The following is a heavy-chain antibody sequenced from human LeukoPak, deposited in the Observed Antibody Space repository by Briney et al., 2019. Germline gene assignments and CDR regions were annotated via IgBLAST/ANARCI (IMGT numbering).Heavy chain of an antibody. CDR3: AKMGSGSYSGDAFDI. Sequence: GGSLRLSCAASGFTFSSYGMHWVRQAPGKGLEWVAFIRYDGSNKYYADSVKGRFTISRDNSKNTLYLQMNSLGAEDTAVYYCAKMGSGSYSGDAFDIWGQGTMVTVSS. V-gene: IGHV3-30*02. J-gene: IGHJ3*02. D-gene: IGHD1-26*01. CDR1: GFTFSSYG. CDR2: IRYDGSNK.